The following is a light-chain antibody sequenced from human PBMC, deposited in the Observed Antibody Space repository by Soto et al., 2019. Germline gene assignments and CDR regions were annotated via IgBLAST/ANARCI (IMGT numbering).Light chain of an antibody. CDR1: SSNIGRNT. Sequence: QSVLPQAPSASETPGQRVTISCSGGSSNIGRNTVNWYQQLPGTAPKLLIYSNNRRPSGVPDRFSGSKSGTSASLAISGLQSGDEADYYCAAWDDSLTDYVFGTGTKVTVL. J-gene: IGLJ1*01. V-gene: IGLV1-44*01. CDR2: SNN. CDR3: AAWDDSLTDYV.